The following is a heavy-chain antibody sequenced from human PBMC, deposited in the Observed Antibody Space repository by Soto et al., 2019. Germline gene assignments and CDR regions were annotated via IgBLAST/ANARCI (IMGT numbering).Heavy chain of an antibody. D-gene: IGHD2-21*01. CDR3: ARAHAYCGGDCYPFAFDI. Sequence: QVQLVQSGAEVKKPGASVKVSCKASGYTFTSYYMHWVRQAPGQGLEWMGIINPSGGSTSYAQKCQGRVTMTRDTSTSTVYMELSSLRSEDTAVYYCARAHAYCGGDCYPFAFDIWGQGTMVTVSS. J-gene: IGHJ3*02. CDR2: INPSGGST. CDR1: GYTFTSYY. V-gene: IGHV1-46*03.